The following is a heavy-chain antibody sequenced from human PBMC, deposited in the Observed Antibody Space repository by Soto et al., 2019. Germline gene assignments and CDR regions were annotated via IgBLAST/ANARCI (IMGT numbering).Heavy chain of an antibody. D-gene: IGHD4-17*01. Sequence: QVQLVQSGAEVKKPGASVKVSCKASGYTFTSYAMHWVRQAPGQRLEWMGWINAGNGNTKYSQKFQGRVTITRDTSASTADMELSSLRSEDTAVYYCAREQYGEVDWYFDLWGRGTLVTVSS. CDR2: INAGNGNT. J-gene: IGHJ2*01. CDR1: GYTFTSYA. V-gene: IGHV1-3*01. CDR3: AREQYGEVDWYFDL.